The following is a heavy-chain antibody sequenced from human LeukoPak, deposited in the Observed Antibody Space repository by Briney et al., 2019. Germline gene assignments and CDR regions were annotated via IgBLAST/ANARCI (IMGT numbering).Heavy chain of an antibody. CDR3: ARDEDGYNYD. D-gene: IGHD5-24*01. J-gene: IGHJ4*02. CDR1: GFAFRDFS. CDR2: ISGDGGTT. Sequence: PGGSLRLSCAAAGFAFRDFSMHWVRQAPGKGLEWVSLISGDGGTTKYVDSAKGRFTNSRDKAKNSLFLQMNRLRVEDTAVYYCARDEDGYNYDWGQGTLVTVSS. V-gene: IGHV3-43*02.